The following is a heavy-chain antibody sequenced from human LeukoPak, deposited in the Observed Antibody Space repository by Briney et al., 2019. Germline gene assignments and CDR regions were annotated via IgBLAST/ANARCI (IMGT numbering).Heavy chain of an antibody. CDR1: GGSFSGYY. CDR3: ASYGGHSVLDY. J-gene: IGHJ4*02. V-gene: IGHV4-34*01. Sequence: SETLSLTCAVYGGSFSGYYWSWIRQPPGKGLEWIGEINHSGSTNYNPSLKSRVIMSQDTSKNQFSLKLSSVTAADTAVYYCASYGGHSVLDYWGQGTLVTVSS. D-gene: IGHD4-23*01. CDR2: INHSGST.